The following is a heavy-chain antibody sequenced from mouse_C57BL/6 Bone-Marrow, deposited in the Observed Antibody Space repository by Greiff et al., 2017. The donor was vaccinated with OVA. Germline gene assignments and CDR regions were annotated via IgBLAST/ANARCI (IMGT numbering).Heavy chain of an antibody. J-gene: IGHJ4*01. V-gene: IGHV5-17*01. Sequence: EVKLVESGGGLVKPGGSLKLSCAASGFTFSDYGMHWVRQAPEKGLEWVAYISSGSSTIYYADTVKGRFTISRDNAKNTLFLQMTSLRSEDTAMYYCASLFIYYYGSSYAMDYWGQGTSVTVSS. CDR1: GFTFSDYG. CDR3: ASLFIYYYGSSYAMDY. CDR2: ISSGSSTI. D-gene: IGHD1-1*01.